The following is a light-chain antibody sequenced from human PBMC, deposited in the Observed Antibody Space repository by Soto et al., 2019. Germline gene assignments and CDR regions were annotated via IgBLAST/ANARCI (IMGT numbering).Light chain of an antibody. Sequence: EIVLTQSPATLSLSPGERATLSCRASQGVGNYLGWYQQKPGQAPRLLIYDASNRATGIPDRFSGSGSGTDFTLSISSLEPEDFAVYYCQQRSNPFTFGPGTKVDIK. CDR1: QGVGNY. J-gene: IGKJ3*01. V-gene: IGKV3-11*01. CDR3: QQRSNPFT. CDR2: DAS.